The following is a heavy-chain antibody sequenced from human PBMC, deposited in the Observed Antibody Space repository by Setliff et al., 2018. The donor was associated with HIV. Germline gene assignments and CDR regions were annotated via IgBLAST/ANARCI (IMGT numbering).Heavy chain of an antibody. Sequence: GESLKLSCQASGYSFTTLWIAWVRQMPGKGLEWMGMVFPDDSATRYSPSFQGQVSMSADKSINTAYMQWSSLQASDTAVYYCAISMGCKATTRFDFWGPGTLVTVSS. D-gene: IGHD3-10*01. J-gene: IGHJ4*02. V-gene: IGHV5-51*01. CDR2: VFPDDSAT. CDR1: GYSFTTLW. CDR3: AISMGCKATTRFDF.